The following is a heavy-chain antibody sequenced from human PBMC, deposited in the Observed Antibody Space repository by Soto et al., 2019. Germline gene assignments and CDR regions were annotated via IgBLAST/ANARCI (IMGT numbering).Heavy chain of an antibody. Sequence: GGALRLSCAASGFTCWSYWMNWVRQAPGKGLVWVSRIDSDGSSTTYADSVKGRFTTSRDNAKNTLYLQMSSLRVEDTAVYYCARGRPYGMDVWGQGTTVTVSS. CDR3: ARGRPYGMDV. CDR2: IDSDGSST. J-gene: IGHJ6*02. V-gene: IGHV3-74*01. CDR1: GFTCWSYW.